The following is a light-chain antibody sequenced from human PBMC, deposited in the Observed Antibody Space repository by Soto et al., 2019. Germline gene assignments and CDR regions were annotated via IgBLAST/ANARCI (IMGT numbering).Light chain of an antibody. J-gene: IGLJ1*01. Sequence: QSALTQPASVSGSPGQSITISCTGTSSDVGGYNYVSWHQQHPGKAPKLMIYEVSNRPSGVSNRFSGSKSGNTASLTLSGLQAEDEADYFCSSYGSTSTRYVFGTGTKLTVL. CDR1: SSDVGGYNY. V-gene: IGLV2-14*01. CDR3: SSYGSTSTRYV. CDR2: EVS.